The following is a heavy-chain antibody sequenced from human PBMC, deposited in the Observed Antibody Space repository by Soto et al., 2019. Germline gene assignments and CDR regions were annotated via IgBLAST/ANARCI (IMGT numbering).Heavy chain of an antibody. Sequence: SETLSLTCGVFGGSISNSNWWTWVRQPPGKGLEWIGEIYHTGSTNYNSSLMSRVTISLDKPNNQFSLKLSSVTAADTAVYYCAHRPIVGAAIWGQGTLVTASS. CDR3: AHRPIVGAAI. V-gene: IGHV4-4*02. D-gene: IGHD1-26*01. J-gene: IGHJ4*02. CDR1: GGSISNSNW. CDR2: IYHTGST.